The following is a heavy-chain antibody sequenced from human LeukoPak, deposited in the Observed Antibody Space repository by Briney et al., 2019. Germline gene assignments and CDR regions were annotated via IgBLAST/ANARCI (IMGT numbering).Heavy chain of an antibody. Sequence: SETLSLTCTVSGGSVSTASYYWGWIRQPPGKGLEWIGSIYYSGSTSYNPSLKSRVTISVDTSKNQFSVKLSSVTAADTAVYYCAGTNAWDLDYWGQGTLVTVSS. CDR1: GGSVSTASYY. CDR3: AGTNAWDLDY. V-gene: IGHV4-39*01. CDR2: IYYSGST. J-gene: IGHJ4*02. D-gene: IGHD1-1*01.